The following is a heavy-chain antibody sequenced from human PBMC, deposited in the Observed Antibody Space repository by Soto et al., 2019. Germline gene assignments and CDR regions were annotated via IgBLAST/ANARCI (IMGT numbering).Heavy chain of an antibody. V-gene: IGHV1-2*04. Sequence: GASVKVSCKASGYSFTDYHIHWVRQAPGQGLEWLGRINPKSGGTSTAQKFQGWVTMTTDTSISTASMELTRLTSDDTAIYYCARGDSTDCSNGVCSFFYDHDMDVWGQGTTVTVSS. CDR1: GYSFTDYH. CDR3: ARGDSTDCSNGVCSFFYDHDMDV. J-gene: IGHJ6*02. CDR2: INPKSGGT. D-gene: IGHD2-8*01.